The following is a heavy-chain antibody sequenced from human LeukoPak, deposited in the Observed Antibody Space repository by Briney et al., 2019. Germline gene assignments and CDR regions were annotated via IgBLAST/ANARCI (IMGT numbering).Heavy chain of an antibody. CDR2: IYSSGNT. Sequence: PGGSLRLSCAASGFTVSSNHMNWVRQAPGKGLEWVSVIYSSGNTYYADSVKGRFTISRDNSKNTLYLQMNSLRVEDTAVYYCARGSGGRTGPGYWGQGTLVTVSS. D-gene: IGHD6-25*01. CDR1: GFTVSSNH. CDR3: ARGSGGRTGPGY. J-gene: IGHJ4*02. V-gene: IGHV3-66*01.